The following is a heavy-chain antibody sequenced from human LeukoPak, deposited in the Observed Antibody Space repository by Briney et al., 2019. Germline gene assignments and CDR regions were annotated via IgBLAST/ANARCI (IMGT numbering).Heavy chain of an antibody. CDR2: VSDSGAST. CDR1: GFTFSSYE. Sequence: GGSLRLSCAASGFTFSSYEVNWVRQAPGKGLEWISVVSDSGASTYYADSVKGRFTIYRDNSKNTLYLQMNSLRADDTAVYFCAKTLWGLTLLSSDHWGQGTLVTVSS. CDR3: AKTLWGLTLLSSDH. D-gene: IGHD3-16*01. J-gene: IGHJ4*02. V-gene: IGHV3-23*01.